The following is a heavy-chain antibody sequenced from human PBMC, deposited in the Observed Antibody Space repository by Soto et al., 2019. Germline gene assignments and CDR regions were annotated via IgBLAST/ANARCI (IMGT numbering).Heavy chain of an antibody. D-gene: IGHD1-1*01. CDR3: ARSREYNIMAH. Sequence: QVQLVQSGAEVKKPGASVKVSCKASGYTFPSYGISWVRQAPGQGLEWMGWVSPYNGNTDYAQIFQGRVTTITDTSTTTPYSERRGQRSDDTAVYYCARSREYNIMAHWGQGTLVTVSS. J-gene: IGHJ4*01. CDR1: GYTFPSYG. V-gene: IGHV1-18*04. CDR2: VSPYNGNT.